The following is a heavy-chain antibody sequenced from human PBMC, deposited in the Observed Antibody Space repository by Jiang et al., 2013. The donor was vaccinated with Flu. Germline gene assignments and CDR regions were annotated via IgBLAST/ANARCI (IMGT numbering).Heavy chain of an antibody. CDR3: TRGDTLIRGVINWFDP. Sequence: VQLVESGAEVKKPGASVKVSCKASGYTFTGYYIHWVRQAPGQGHEWMGWINPNSGGTNYAQKFQGRVTMTRDTSISTAYMELTRLRSDDTAVYYCTRGDTLIRGVINWFDPWGQGTLVTVSS. D-gene: IGHD3-10*01. CDR2: INPNSGGT. V-gene: IGHV1-2*02. CDR1: GYTFTGYY. J-gene: IGHJ5*02.